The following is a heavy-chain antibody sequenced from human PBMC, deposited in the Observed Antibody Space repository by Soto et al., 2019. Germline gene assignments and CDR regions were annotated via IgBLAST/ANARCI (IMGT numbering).Heavy chain of an antibody. D-gene: IGHD1-7*01. CDR2: ISPKSGGT. Sequence: QVQLVQSGAEVKESGASVKVSCKASGYTFTGYYIHWVRQAPGQGLEWVGEISPKSGGTRYAQKFQGRVTMTKDTSISTVYMELTNLSPDDTAVYYCGRGRSGELVVFYWGHGTLVTVHS. CDR1: GYTFTGYY. V-gene: IGHV1-2*02. J-gene: IGHJ4*01. CDR3: GRGRSGELVVFY.